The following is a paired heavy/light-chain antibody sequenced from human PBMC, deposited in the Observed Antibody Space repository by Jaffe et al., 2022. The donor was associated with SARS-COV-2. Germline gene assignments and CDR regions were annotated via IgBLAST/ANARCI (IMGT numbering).Heavy chain of an antibody. CDR2: INSDGSST. Sequence: EVQLVESGGGLVQPGGSLRLSCAASGFTFSGYWMHWVRQAPGKGLVWVSRINSDGSSTTYADSVKGRFTISRDNAKNTLYLQMDSLRAEDTAVFYCARGYSGSGSYGWFDSWGQGTLVTVSS. V-gene: IGHV3-74*01. CDR1: GFTFSGYW. CDR3: ARGYSGSGSYGWFDS. J-gene: IGHJ5*01. D-gene: IGHD3-10*01.
Light chain of an antibody. CDR2: WAS. Sequence: DIVMTQSPDSLAVSLGERATINCKSSQSVLYSSNNKNYLAWYQQKPGQPPKLLIYWASTRESGVPDRFSGSGSGTDFTLTISSLQPEDVAVYYCQQYYNTPYTFGQGTKLEIK. CDR3: QQYYNTPYT. CDR1: QSVLYSSNNKNY. V-gene: IGKV4-1*01. J-gene: IGKJ2*01.